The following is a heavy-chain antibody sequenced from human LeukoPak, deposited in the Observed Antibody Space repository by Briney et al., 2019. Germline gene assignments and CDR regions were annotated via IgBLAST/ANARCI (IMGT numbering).Heavy chain of an antibody. V-gene: IGHV4-31*11. CDR2: IYYSGSA. CDR1: GCSISSADFY. CDR3: ARGSDFFDY. Sequence: TLSLTCAVSGCSISSADFYWSWIRQHPGKGLEWIGFIYYSGSAYYNPSLKSRVSISIDTSKNQFSLTLNSVTAADTAVYYCARGSDFFDYWGQGTLVTVSS. J-gene: IGHJ4*02.